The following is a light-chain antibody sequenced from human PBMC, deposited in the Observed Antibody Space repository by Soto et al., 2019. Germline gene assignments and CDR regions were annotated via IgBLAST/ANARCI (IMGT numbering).Light chain of an antibody. J-gene: IGLJ1*01. CDR3: AAWDDSLNAL. Sequence: QSVLTQPPSASGTPGQRITISCSGSSSNIGDNPVNRYQQLPGAAPKLLIYINDQRPSGVPDRFSGSKSGTSASLAISGLQPEDEADYYCAAWDDSLNALFGTGTKVTVL. V-gene: IGLV1-44*01. CDR2: IND. CDR1: SSNIGDNP.